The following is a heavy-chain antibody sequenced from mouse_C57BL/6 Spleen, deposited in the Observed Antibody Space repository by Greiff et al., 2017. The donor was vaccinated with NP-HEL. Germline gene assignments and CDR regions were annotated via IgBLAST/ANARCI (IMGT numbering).Heavy chain of an antibody. CDR1: GYAFSSYW. CDR2: IYPGDGDT. Sequence: QVQLQQSGAELVKPGASVKISCKASGYAFSSYWMNWVKQRPGKGLEWIGQIYPGDGDTNYNGKFKGKATLTADKSSSTAYMQLSSLTSEDSAVYFCARDYYGSSYKDYWGQGISVTVSS. D-gene: IGHD1-1*01. CDR3: ARDYYGSSYKDY. V-gene: IGHV1-80*01. J-gene: IGHJ4*01.